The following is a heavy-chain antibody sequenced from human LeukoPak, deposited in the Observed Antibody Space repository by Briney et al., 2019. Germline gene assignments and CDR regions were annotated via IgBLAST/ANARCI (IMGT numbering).Heavy chain of an antibody. CDR2: ISGSGGTT. CDR1: GFTFSTYA. Sequence: GGSLRLSCAASGFTFSTYAMSWVRQAPGKGLEWVSGISGSGGTTYYADSVKGRFTISRDNSKNTLYLQMNSLRAEDTAVYYCAKDRGNTMVRGITAFDYWGQGTLVTVSS. V-gene: IGHV3-23*01. CDR3: AKDRGNTMVRGITAFDY. J-gene: IGHJ4*02. D-gene: IGHD3-10*01.